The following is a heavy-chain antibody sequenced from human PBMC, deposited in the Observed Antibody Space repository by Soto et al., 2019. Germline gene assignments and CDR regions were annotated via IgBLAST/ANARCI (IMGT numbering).Heavy chain of an antibody. J-gene: IGHJ6*03. D-gene: IGHD3-10*01. Sequence: PSETLSLTCTVSGGSISSYYWSWIRQPPGKGLEWIGYIYYSGSTNYNPSLKSRVTISVDTSKNQFSLKLSSVTAADTAVYYCARLDPYGSGSHYYYMDVWGKGTTVTVSS. CDR1: GGSISSYY. CDR2: IYYSGST. V-gene: IGHV4-59*08. CDR3: ARLDPYGSGSHYYYMDV.